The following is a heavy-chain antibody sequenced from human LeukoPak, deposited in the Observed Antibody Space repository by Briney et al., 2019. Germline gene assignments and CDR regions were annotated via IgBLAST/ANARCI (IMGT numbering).Heavy chain of an antibody. D-gene: IGHD3-10*01. J-gene: IGHJ4*02. CDR2: IKRDGSEQ. CDR3: ARVNYGLDI. CDR1: GFNFNNYW. Sequence: GGSLRLSCAASGFNFNNYWMNWIRQAPGKGLEWVASIKRDGSEQRYVDSVEGRFTISRDSAKSSLFLHMNSLRVEDTALYYCARVNYGLDIWGQGTPVTVSS. V-gene: IGHV3-7*03.